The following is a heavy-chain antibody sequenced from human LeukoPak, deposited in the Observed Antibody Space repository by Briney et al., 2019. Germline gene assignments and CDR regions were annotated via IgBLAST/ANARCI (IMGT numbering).Heavy chain of an antibody. Sequence: SVKVSCKASRGTFSSYAISWVRQAPGQGLEWMGGTIPIFGTANYAQRFQGRVTISADESTSTAYMELSSLRFEDTAVYYCARDLTMVRGARYRPYNWFDAWGQGTLVTVSP. V-gene: IGHV1-69*13. J-gene: IGHJ5*02. D-gene: IGHD3-10*01. CDR3: ARDLTMVRGARYRPYNWFDA. CDR2: TIPIFGTA. CDR1: RGTFSSYA.